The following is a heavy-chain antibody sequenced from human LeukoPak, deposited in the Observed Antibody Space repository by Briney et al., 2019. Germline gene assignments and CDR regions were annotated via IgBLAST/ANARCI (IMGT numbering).Heavy chain of an antibody. J-gene: IGHJ4*02. V-gene: IGHV1-18*01. CDR2: ISAYNGNT. D-gene: IGHD6-19*01. Sequence: ASVTVSCKASGYTFTSYGISWVRQVPGQGLEWMGWISAYNGNTNYAQKLQGRVTMTRDMSTSTVYMELSSLRSEDTAVYYCAREARAVAGCFDYWGQGTLVTVSS. CDR1: GYTFTSYG. CDR3: AREARAVAGCFDY.